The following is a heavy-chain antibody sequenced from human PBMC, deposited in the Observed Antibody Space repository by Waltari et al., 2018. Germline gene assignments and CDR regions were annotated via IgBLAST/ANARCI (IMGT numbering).Heavy chain of an antibody. V-gene: IGHV3-7*01. CDR3: ARAGTGNYYYFDL. CDR2: IKQDGSDK. D-gene: IGHD7-27*01. CDR1: GFSFSTYW. J-gene: IGHJ2*01. Sequence: EVQLVESGGGLVQPGGSLRLSCAASGFSFSTYWMDWVRQAPGKGLEWLANIKQDGSDKHYVDSVKGQFTISRDNAKNSLYLQMNSLRAGDTAVYYCARAGTGNYYYFDLWGRGTLVTVSS.